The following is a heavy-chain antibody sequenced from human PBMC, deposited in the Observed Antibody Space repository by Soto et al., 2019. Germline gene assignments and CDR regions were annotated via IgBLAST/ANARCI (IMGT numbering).Heavy chain of an antibody. CDR2: INAGNGNT. J-gene: IGHJ2*01. D-gene: IGHD1-26*01. CDR1: GYSLTSYA. V-gene: IGHV1-3*01. CDR3: ARGGSLYWYFDL. Sequence: ASVKVSCKASGYSLTSYAMHWVRQAPGQRLEWMGWINAGNGNTKYSQKFQGRVTITRDTSASTAYMELSSLRSEDTAVYYCARGGSLYWYFDLWGRGTLVTVSS.